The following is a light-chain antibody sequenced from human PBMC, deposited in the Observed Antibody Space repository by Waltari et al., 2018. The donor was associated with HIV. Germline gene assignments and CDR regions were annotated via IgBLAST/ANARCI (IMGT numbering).Light chain of an antibody. V-gene: IGLV1-44*01. Sequence: QSVLTQTPSASRAPGQRILMSCSGTNSNVGNNFVSWFQPVSGGAPKLVIYRNDQRPSGVPARFSAAKSGSTASLAIAGLQSDDEAEYFCASWDDKLNHWVFGGGTKLTV. CDR1: NSNVGNNF. J-gene: IGLJ3*02. CDR3: ASWDDKLNHWV. CDR2: RND.